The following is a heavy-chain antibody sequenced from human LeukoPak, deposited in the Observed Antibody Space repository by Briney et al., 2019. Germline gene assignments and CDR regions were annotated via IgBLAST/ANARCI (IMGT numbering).Heavy chain of an antibody. J-gene: IGHJ6*02. CDR2: INPNSGGT. CDR1: GYTFTGYY. CDR3: AAARGRYDILTAAQYYGMDV. V-gene: IGHV1-2*02. D-gene: IGHD3-9*01. Sequence: ASVKVSCKASGYTFTGYYMHWVRQAPGQGLEWMGWINPNSGGTNYAQKFQGRVTMTRDTSISTAYMELSRLRSDDTAVYYCAAARGRYDILTAAQYYGMDVWGQGTTVTVSS.